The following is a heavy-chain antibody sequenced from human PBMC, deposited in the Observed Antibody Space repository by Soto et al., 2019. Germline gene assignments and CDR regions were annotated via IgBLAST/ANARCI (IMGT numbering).Heavy chain of an antibody. D-gene: IGHD6-19*01. CDR2: ISSSGGTT. CDR1: GFTFSSYA. CDR3: AKPGYLEQWLVRGYFDY. Sequence: SCAASGFTFSSYAMSWVRQAPGKGLEWVSAISSSGGTTHYADSVKGRFIISRDNSKNTLYLQMNSLRAEDTALYYCAKPGYLEQWLVRGYFDYWGQGTMVTVSS. J-gene: IGHJ4*02. V-gene: IGHV3-23*01.